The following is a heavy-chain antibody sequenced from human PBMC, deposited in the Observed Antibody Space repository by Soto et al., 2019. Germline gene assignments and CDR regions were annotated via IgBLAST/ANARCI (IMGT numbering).Heavy chain of an antibody. J-gene: IGHJ6*02. CDR2: INHSGST. CDR3: ARRVGGV. D-gene: IGHD3-16*01. CDR1: GGSFSGYY. Sequence: QVQLQQWGAGLLKPSETLSLTCAVYGGSFSGYYWSWIRQPPGKGLEWIGEINHSGSTNYNPSLKCRVTISVATSKNQFSLTLSSVTAADTAVYYCARRVGGVWGQGTTVTVSS. V-gene: IGHV4-34*01.